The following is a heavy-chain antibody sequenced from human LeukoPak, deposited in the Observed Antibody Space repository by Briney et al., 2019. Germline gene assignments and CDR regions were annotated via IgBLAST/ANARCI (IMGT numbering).Heavy chain of an antibody. CDR1: GYTFTGYY. V-gene: IGHV1-2*02. CDR2: INPNSGGT. D-gene: IGHD6-13*01. CDR3: AREKGYSSSSGY. J-gene: IGHJ4*02. Sequence: ASVKVSCKASGYTFTGYYTHWVRQAPGQGLEWMGWINPNSGGTNYAQKFQGRVTMTRDTSISTAYMELSRLRSDDTAVYYCAREKGYSSSSGYWGQGTLVTVSS.